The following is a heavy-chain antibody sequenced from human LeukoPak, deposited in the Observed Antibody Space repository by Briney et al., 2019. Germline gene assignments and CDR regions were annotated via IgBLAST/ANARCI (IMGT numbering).Heavy chain of an antibody. CDR2: INPSNGGT. Sequence: GASVKVSCKASGYAFSGYYMHWVRQAPGQGLERMGWINPSNGGTNYAQNFQGRVTMTRDTSISTAYMELSSLTSDDTAVYYCARGPTYYDSSGYRLEYWGQGTLVTVSS. CDR3: ARGPTYYDSSGYRLEY. CDR1: GYAFSGYY. J-gene: IGHJ4*02. V-gene: IGHV1-2*02. D-gene: IGHD3-22*01.